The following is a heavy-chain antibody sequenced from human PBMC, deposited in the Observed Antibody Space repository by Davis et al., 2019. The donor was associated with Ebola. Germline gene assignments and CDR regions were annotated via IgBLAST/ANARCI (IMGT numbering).Heavy chain of an antibody. CDR2: INPSVAST. Sequence: AASVKVSCKASGYTFTSYDINWVRQATGQGLEWMGIINPSVASTSYGQKFQGRVTMTGDTSTGTVYMELSGLRYEDTAVYYCARDEILYSSRVSGPLDYWGQGTLVTVSS. V-gene: IGHV1-46*01. CDR1: GYTFTSYD. CDR3: ARDEILYSSRVSGPLDY. D-gene: IGHD2-15*01. J-gene: IGHJ4*02.